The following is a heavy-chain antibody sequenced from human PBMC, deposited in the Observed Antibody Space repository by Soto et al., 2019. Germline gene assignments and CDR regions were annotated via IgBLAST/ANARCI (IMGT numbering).Heavy chain of an antibody. Sequence: RGSLTLSSADSGFAFFTYAISFVLHSPFKWREWVSYTPGSGGSAYDADSVRGRSTISRDNSRNTVYLQLDSLRPEDSAIYYCAKGGSSGWFYFDCWGQGTQVAVTS. CDR3: AKGGSSGWFYFDC. J-gene: IGHJ4*02. CDR2: TPGSGGSA. V-gene: IGHV3-23*01. CDR1: GFAFFTYA. D-gene: IGHD6-19*01.